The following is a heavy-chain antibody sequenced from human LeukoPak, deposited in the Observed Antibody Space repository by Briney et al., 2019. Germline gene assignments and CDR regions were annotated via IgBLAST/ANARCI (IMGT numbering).Heavy chain of an antibody. CDR1: GFTFSGSA. V-gene: IGHV3-73*01. CDR2: IRSKANSYAT. D-gene: IGHD3-10*01. Sequence: GGSLRLSCAASGFTFSGSAMHWVRQASGKGLEWVGRIRSKANSYATAYAASVKGRFTISRDDSKNTAYLQMNSLKTEDTAVYYCTSPYGSGSRANYYYYMDVWGKGTTVTVS. J-gene: IGHJ6*03. CDR3: TSPYGSGSRANYYYYMDV.